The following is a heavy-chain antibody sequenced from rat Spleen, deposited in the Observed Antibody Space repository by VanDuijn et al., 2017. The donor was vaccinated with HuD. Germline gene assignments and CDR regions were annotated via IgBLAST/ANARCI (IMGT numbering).Heavy chain of an antibody. CDR2: ISPAGGNT. V-gene: IGHV5-25*01. D-gene: IGHD1-10*01. CDR3: ARRSITTFFDN. J-gene: IGHJ2*01. Sequence: EVQLVESGGGLVQPGRSMKLSCAASGFTFSNYYMARVRQAPTKGLEWVASISPAGGNTYYRDSVKGRFTVSRDNAKSTLYLQMDSLRSEDTATYYCARRSITTFFDNWGQGVMVTVSS. CDR1: GFTFSNYY.